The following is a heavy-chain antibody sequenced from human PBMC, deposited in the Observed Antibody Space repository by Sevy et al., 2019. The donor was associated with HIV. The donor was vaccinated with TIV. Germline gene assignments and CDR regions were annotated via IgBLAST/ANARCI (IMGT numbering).Heavy chain of an antibody. CDR3: AKRRVQSGLSGGGANYGMDV. V-gene: IGHV3-23*01. CDR1: GFPFSSYA. D-gene: IGHD2-8*02. J-gene: IGHJ6*02. Sequence: GALRLSCAASGFPFSSYAMSWVHQAPGRGLEWVSTLIGGGRRTYYADSVTGRFIISRDNSRNTLYLQMNSLRAEDTAIYYCAKRRVQSGLSGGGANYGMDVCGRGTTVTVSS. CDR2: LIGGGRRT.